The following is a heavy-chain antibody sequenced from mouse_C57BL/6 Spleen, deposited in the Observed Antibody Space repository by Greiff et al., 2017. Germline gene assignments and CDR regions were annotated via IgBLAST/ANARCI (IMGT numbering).Heavy chain of an antibody. CDR2: IDPANGNT. J-gene: IGHJ3*01. V-gene: IGHV14-3*01. Sequence: EVKLQESVAELVRPGASVKLSCPASGFNIKNTYMHWVKQRPEQGLEWIGRIDPANGNTKYAPKFQGKATITADTSSNTAYLQLSRLTSEDTAIYCCASDGNYVWFAYWGQGTLVTVSA. D-gene: IGHD2-1*01. CDR1: GFNIKNTY. CDR3: ASDGNYVWFAY.